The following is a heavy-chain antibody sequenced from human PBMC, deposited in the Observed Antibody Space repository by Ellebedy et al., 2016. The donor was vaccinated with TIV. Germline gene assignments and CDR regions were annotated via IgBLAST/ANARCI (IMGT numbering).Heavy chain of an antibody. Sequence: MPGGSLRLSCAVYDGSFSDYYWGWIRQRPGQGLEWIGSFYYGGSAYYNPSLKSRVTMSLDTSKSQVSLKLSSVTAADTAVYYCARDFERRIPAAGGMFYFDFWGQGALVTVAS. V-gene: IGHV4-34*01. CDR1: DGSFSDYY. D-gene: IGHD6-13*01. CDR3: ARDFERRIPAAGGMFYFDF. CDR2: FYYGGSA. J-gene: IGHJ4*02.